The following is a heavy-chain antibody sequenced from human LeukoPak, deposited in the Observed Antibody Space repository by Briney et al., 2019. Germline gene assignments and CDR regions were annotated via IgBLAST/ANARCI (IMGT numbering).Heavy chain of an antibody. Sequence: KSSETLSLTCTVSGGSISSYHWSWIRQPPGKGLEWVGYIYYSGSTNYNPSPKSRVTTSVDTSKNQLSLKLSSVTAADTAVYYCARVIGYCSSTSCFGYFDYWGQGTLVTVSS. J-gene: IGHJ4*02. V-gene: IGHV4-59*08. CDR2: IYYSGST. D-gene: IGHD2-2*01. CDR3: ARVIGYCSSTSCFGYFDY. CDR1: GGSISSYH.